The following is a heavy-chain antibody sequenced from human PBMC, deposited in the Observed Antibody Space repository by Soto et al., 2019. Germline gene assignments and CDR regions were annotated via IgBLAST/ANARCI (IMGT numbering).Heavy chain of an antibody. CDR1: GFTFSSYS. J-gene: IGHJ4*02. D-gene: IGHD2-15*01. CDR3: ARDPLTDGCSGGSCYFDY. V-gene: IGHV3-21*01. CDR2: ISSSSSYI. Sequence: GGSLRLSCAASGFTFSSYSMNWVRQAPGKGLEWVSSISSSSSYIYYADSVKGRFTISRDNAKNSLYLQMNSLRAEDTAVYYCARDPLTDGCSGGSCYFDYWGQGTLVTVSS.